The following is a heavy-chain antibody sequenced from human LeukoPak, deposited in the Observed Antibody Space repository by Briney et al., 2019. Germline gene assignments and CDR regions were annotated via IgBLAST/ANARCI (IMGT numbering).Heavy chain of an antibody. V-gene: IGHV4-38-2*02. Sequence: PSETLSLTCTVSDYSISSGYYWGWIRQPPGKGLEWIGSVYHSGSTYYNPSLKSRVTISIDTSKNQFSLKLTSVTAADTAAYYCARHGYCGGDCYPFDYWGQGTLVTVSS. D-gene: IGHD2-21*01. CDR1: DYSISSGYY. CDR2: VYHSGST. CDR3: ARHGYCGGDCYPFDY. J-gene: IGHJ4*02.